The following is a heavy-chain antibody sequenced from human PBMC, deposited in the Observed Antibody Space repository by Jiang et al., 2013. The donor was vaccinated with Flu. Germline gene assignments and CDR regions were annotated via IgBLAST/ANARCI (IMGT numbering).Heavy chain of an antibody. J-gene: IGHJ2*01. CDR1: GGSISSSSYY. CDR2: IYYSGST. Sequence: LLKPSETLSLTRTVSGGSISSSSYYWGWIRQPPGKGLEWIGSIYYSGSTYYNPSLKSRVTISVDTSKNQFSLKLSSVTAADTAVYYCARRAKLGNWYFDLWGRGTLVTVSS. D-gene: IGHD7-27*01. CDR3: ARRAKLGNWYFDL. V-gene: IGHV4-39*01.